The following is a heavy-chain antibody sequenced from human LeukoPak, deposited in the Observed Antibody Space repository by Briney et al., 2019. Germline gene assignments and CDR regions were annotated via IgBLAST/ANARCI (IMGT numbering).Heavy chain of an antibody. CDR3: VRGRWTATETTYYLDY. CDR2: INAGNGKT. Sequence: ASVKVSCKASGYSFGDYAIHWVRQAPGQRLEWMGWINAGNGKTKYSQNFQARVTITRDRSASIAYMELSSLRSEDTSVYYCVRGRWTATETTYYLDYWGQGTLVTVSS. D-gene: IGHD4-17*01. V-gene: IGHV1-3*01. CDR1: GYSFGDYA. J-gene: IGHJ4*02.